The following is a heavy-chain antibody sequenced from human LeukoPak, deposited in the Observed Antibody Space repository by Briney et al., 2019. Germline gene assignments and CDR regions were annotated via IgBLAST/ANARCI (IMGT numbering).Heavy chain of an antibody. J-gene: IGHJ3*02. V-gene: IGHV4-59*01. Sequence: NPSENLSLTCTVSGGYISSYYWSWLRQPPGKGLEWIGYIYYSGSTNYNPSLKSRVTISVDTSKNQFSLKLSSVTAADTAVYYCARGSATIAAVAGTGAFDIWGQGTMVTVSS. CDR2: IYYSGST. CDR1: GGYISSYY. D-gene: IGHD6-19*01. CDR3: ARGSATIAAVAGTGAFDI.